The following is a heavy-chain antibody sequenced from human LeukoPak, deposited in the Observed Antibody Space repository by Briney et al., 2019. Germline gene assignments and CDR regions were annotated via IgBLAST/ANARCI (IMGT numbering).Heavy chain of an antibody. J-gene: IGHJ6*02. CDR2: INPNSGGT. CDR3: AREALRYFDWLLPFYGMDV. D-gene: IGHD3-9*01. V-gene: IGHV1-2*06. CDR1: GYTFTGYY. Sequence: ASVKVSCEASGYTFTGYYMHWVRQAPGQGLEWMGRINPNSGGTNYAQKFQGRVTMTRDTSISTAYMELSRLRSDDTAVYYCAREALRYFDWLLPFYGMDVWGQGTTVTVSS.